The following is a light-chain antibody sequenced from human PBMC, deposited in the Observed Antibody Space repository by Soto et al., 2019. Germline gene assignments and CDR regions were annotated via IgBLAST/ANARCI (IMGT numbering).Light chain of an antibody. Sequence: IVMTQTQLSSPVTLGQPAFISCRSSQSLVDSDGNTYLSWLQQRPGQPPRLLIYQISNRLSGVSDRSSGSEAVTYSTPKISRVESEDVRLYYYMQATQFPWTVGQGTNVEI. CDR2: QIS. J-gene: IGKJ1*01. CDR3: MQATQFPWT. V-gene: IGKV2-24*01. CDR1: QSLVDSDGNTY.